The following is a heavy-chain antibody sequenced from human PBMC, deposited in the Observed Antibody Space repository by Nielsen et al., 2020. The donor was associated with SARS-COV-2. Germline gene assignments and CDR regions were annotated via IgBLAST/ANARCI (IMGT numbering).Heavy chain of an antibody. CDR2: IRASSANI. J-gene: IGHJ4*02. D-gene: IGHD5-12*01. CDR1: GFTFNTYA. CDR3: ASDPSYASSWLHYFDF. V-gene: IGHV3-48*02. Sequence: GGSLRLSCAASGFTFNTYAMNWVRQAPGQGLEWVAYIRASSANIHYAASVNGRFTVSRDNAKNSLYLQMNNLRDEDTAVYYCASDPSYASSWLHYFDFWGQGTLVTVSS.